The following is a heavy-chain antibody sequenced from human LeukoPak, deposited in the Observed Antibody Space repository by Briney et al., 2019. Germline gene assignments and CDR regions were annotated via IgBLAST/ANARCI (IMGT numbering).Heavy chain of an antibody. D-gene: IGHD3-16*02. Sequence: PGGSLRLSCTTSGFTFGDYAMNWVRQAPGKGLEWVGFITSKVYGGTTEYAASVKGRFTISRDDSESIAYLQMNSLKTEDTAVYHCTRAGDYVWGSYRPYYYYMDVWGKGTTVTVFS. CDR3: TRAGDYVWGSYRPYYYYMDV. J-gene: IGHJ6*03. CDR2: ITSKVYGGTT. V-gene: IGHV3-49*04. CDR1: GFTFGDYA.